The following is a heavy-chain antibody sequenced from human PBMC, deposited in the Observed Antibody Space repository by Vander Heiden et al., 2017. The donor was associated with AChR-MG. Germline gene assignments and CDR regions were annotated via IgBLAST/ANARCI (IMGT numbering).Heavy chain of an antibody. Sequence: QLQLQESGPGLVTPSETLSLTCTVSGGSISISSYYWGWIRQPPGKGLEWIGSVYYSGSTYYNPSLKSRVTISVDTSKNQFSLKLSSVTAADTAVYYCAKTYYYDSSGYYDPWSPKYYFDYWGQGTLVTVSS. J-gene: IGHJ4*02. CDR1: GGSISISSYY. CDR2: VYYSGST. D-gene: IGHD3-22*01. CDR3: AKTYYYDSSGYYDPWSPKYYFDY. V-gene: IGHV4-39*01.